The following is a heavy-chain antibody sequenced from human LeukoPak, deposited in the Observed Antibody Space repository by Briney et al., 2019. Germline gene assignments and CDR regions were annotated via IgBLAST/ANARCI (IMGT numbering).Heavy chain of an antibody. Sequence: GGSLRLSCAASGFTLSSYWMHWVRQAPGKGLVWVSVINNDGSGTNYADSVKGRSTISRDNAKNTLYLQMTSLGAEDTAVYYCVRGGFGHAMDVWGQGTTVTVSS. CDR3: VRGGFGHAMDV. CDR2: INNDGSGT. CDR1: GFTLSSYW. J-gene: IGHJ6*02. D-gene: IGHD3-10*01. V-gene: IGHV3-74*01.